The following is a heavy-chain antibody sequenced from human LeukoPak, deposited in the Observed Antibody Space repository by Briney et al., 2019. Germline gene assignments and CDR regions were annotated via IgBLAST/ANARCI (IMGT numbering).Heavy chain of an antibody. CDR1: GYTFTSYD. D-gene: IGHD4/OR15-4a*01. Sequence: ASVKVSCKASGYTFTSYDINWVRQAAGQGLEWMGFMTPNSGNTGYAQKLQGRVTMTRNNFISTAYMELSSLRSEDTAVYYCARFRYDYGDGPDYWGQGTLVTVSS. V-gene: IGHV1-8*01. J-gene: IGHJ4*02. CDR3: ARFRYDYGDGPDY. CDR2: MTPNSGNT.